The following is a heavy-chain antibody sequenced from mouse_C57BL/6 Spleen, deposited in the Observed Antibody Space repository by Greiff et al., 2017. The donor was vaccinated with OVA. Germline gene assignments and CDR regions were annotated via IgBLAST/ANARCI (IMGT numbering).Heavy chain of an antibody. Sequence: DVKLVESGGGLVKPGGSLKLSCAASGFTFSSYAMSWVRQTPEKRLEWVATISDGGSYTYYPDNVKGRFTISRDNAKNNLYLQMSHLKSEDTAMYYCARGIGTAWCAYWGQGTLVTVSA. CDR2: ISDGGSYT. D-gene: IGHD4-1*01. CDR1: GFTFSSYA. J-gene: IGHJ3*01. CDR3: ARGIGTAWCAY. V-gene: IGHV5-4*03.